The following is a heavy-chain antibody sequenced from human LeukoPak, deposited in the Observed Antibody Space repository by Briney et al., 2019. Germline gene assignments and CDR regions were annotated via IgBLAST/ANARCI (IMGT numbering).Heavy chain of an antibody. J-gene: IGHJ6*03. D-gene: IGHD3-22*01. Sequence: GASVKVSCKASGYTFTSYGISWVRQAPGQGLEGMGWISAYNGNTNYAQKLQGRVTMTTDTSTSTAYMELRSLRSDDTAVYYCARVFDSSGYYYYYYYMDVWGKGTTVTVSS. CDR2: ISAYNGNT. V-gene: IGHV1-18*01. CDR1: GYTFTSYG. CDR3: ARVFDSSGYYYYYYYMDV.